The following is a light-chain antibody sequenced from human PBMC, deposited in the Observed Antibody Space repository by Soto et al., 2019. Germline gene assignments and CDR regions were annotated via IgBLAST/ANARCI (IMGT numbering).Light chain of an antibody. CDR3: QQRSNWPLT. J-gene: IGKJ4*01. CDR1: QSVSSS. V-gene: IGKV3-11*01. CDR2: DAS. Sequence: EIVLTQSPATLCLSPGERATLSCRASQSVSSSLAWYQHKPGQAPRLLIYDASNRATGIPARFSGSGSGTDFTLTISSLEPEDFAVYCCQQRSNWPLTFGGGTKVEIK.